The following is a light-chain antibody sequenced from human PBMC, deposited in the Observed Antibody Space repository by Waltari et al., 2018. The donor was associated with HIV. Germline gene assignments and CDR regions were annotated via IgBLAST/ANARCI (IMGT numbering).Light chain of an antibody. V-gene: IGLV1-44*01. J-gene: IGLJ3*02. CDR3: AAWDDSLNGGV. CDR1: SSKIGSTP. CDR2: GND. Sequence: QSVLTQPPSASGTPGQRVTISCSARSSKIGSTPVHWYQPLPGTAPKLLIYGNDQRPSGVPDRFSASRSGTSASLAISGLQSADEADYYCAAWDDSLNGGVFGGGTKLTVL.